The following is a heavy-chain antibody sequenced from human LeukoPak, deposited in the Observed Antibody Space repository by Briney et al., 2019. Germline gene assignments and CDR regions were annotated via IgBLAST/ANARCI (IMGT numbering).Heavy chain of an antibody. CDR1: GASMTNYY. CDR2: IYTNGNT. V-gene: IGHV4-4*07. J-gene: IGHJ6*04. Sequence: SETLSLTCTVSGASMTNYYWNWIRQPAGKGLEWIGRIYTNGNTKYNPSLNSRVTMSVDTSKNQFSLRLSSVTAADTAVYYCARAGPKPSRGVITSYYYYYGMDVWGKGTTVTVSS. D-gene: IGHD3-10*01. CDR3: ARAGPKPSRGVITSYYYYYGMDV.